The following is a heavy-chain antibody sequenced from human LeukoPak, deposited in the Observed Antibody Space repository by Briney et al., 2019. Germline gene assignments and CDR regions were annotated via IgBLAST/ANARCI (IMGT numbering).Heavy chain of an antibody. CDR2: IRYDGSNK. J-gene: IGHJ6*03. CDR1: GFTFSSYG. D-gene: IGHD3-9*01. CDR3: ARDDILTGYYMDV. V-gene: IGHV3-30*02. Sequence: GGSLRLSCAASGFTFSSYGMHWVRQAPGKGLEWVAFIRYDGSNKYYADSVKGRFTISRDNSKNTLYLQMKSLRAEDTAVYYCARDDILTGYYMDVWGKGTTVTISS.